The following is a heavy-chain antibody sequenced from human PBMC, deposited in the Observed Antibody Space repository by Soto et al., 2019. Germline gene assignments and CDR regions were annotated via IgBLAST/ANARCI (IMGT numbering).Heavy chain of an antibody. CDR2: IYYSGST. V-gene: IGHV4-39*01. D-gene: IGHD4-17*01. J-gene: IGHJ4*02. Sequence: QLQLQESGPGLVKPSETLSLTCTVSGGSISSSSYYWGWIRQPPGKGLEWIGSIYYSGSTYYNPSLKSRVTISVDTSKNQFSLKLSSVTAADTAVYYCAKAWDYGDYSHWGQGTLVTVSS. CDR3: AKAWDYGDYSH. CDR1: GGSISSSSYY.